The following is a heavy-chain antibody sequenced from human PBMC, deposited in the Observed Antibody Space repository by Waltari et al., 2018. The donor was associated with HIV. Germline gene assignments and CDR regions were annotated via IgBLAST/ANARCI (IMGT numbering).Heavy chain of an antibody. J-gene: IGHJ6*02. CDR1: GYTFSDSY. CDR3: ARLEGLVPAYYYGMDV. CDR2: INPNNGDT. D-gene: IGHD2-8*01. V-gene: IGHV1-2*02. Sequence: QVQLVQSGAEVKKPGASVKVSCKASGYTFSDSYIHWVRQAPGQGLEWMGWINPNNGDTIYAQKFQGRVTMTRDTSISTAYMELRRLRSDDTAVYYCARLEGLVPAYYYGMDVWGQGTTVTVSS.